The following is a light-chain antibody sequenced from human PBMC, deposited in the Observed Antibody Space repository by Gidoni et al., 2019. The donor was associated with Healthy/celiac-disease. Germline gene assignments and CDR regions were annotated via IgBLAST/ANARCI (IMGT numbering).Light chain of an antibody. CDR3: SSYTSSSTLVV. CDR1: SSDVGGYNY. CDR2: DVS. V-gene: IGLV2-14*01. J-gene: IGLJ2*01. Sequence: QSALTQPASVSGSPGQSITISRTATSSDVGGYNYVSWYQQHPGKAPKLMIYDVSKRPSGVSNHFSGSKSGNTASLTISGLQAEDEADYYCSSYTSSSTLVVFGGGTKLTVL.